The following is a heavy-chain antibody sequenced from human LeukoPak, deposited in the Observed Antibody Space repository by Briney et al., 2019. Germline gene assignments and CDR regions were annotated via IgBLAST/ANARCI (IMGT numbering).Heavy chain of an antibody. CDR2: INHSGST. CDR1: GGSFSGYY. Sequence: SSETLSLTCAVYGGSFSGYYWSWIRQPPGKGLEWIGEINHSGSTNYNPSLKSRVTISVDTSKNQFSLKLSSVTAADTAVYYCAVPLGATPTFGYWGQGTLVTVSS. J-gene: IGHJ4*02. D-gene: IGHD1-26*01. CDR3: AVPLGATPTFGY. V-gene: IGHV4-34*01.